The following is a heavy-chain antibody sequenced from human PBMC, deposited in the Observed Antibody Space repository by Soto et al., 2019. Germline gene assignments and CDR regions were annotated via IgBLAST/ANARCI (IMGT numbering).Heavy chain of an antibody. D-gene: IGHD1-26*01. V-gene: IGHV3-30-3*01. J-gene: IGHJ4*02. CDR2: ISYDGSNK. CDR3: VGVEMATTSHSDS. Sequence: GGSLRLSCAASGLTFCDYPTHWARQAPAKALEWVAIISYDGSNKYYADSVKGRFTTSRDRSQNTVYMQMNSLRNEDTAVYYCVGVEMATTSHSDSWGQGTLVTVSS. CDR1: GLTFCDYP.